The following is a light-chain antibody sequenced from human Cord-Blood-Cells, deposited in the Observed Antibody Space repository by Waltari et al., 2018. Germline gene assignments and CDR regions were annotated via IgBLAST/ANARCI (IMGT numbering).Light chain of an antibody. CDR3: QQYYSTPPT. CDR2: WAS. V-gene: IGKV4-1*01. J-gene: IGKJ4*01. CDR1: HSVLYSSNNQNY. Sequence: DLVMTQSPDSLAVSLGERATIKCKPSHSVLYSSNNQNYLAWYQQKPGQPPKLLIYWASTRESGVPDRFSGSGSGTDFTRTINSLQAEDVAVYYCQQYYSTPPTFGGGTKVEIK.